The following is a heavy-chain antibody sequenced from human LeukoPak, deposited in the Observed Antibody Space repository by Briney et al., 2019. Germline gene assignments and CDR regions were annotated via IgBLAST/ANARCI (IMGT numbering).Heavy chain of an antibody. CDR3: ARGLDR. CDR2: IDHSGST. Sequence: KPSETLSLTCAVYGESFSGYCWSWIRQPPGKGLEWIGEIDHSGSTNYNPSLKSRVTISVDTSKNQFSLKLSSVTAADTAVYYCARGLDRWGQGTLVTVSS. V-gene: IGHV4-34*01. CDR1: GESFSGYC. J-gene: IGHJ5*02.